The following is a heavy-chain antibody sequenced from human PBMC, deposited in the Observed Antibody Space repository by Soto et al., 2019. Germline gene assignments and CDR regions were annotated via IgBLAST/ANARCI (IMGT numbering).Heavy chain of an antibody. CDR3: ASNYCSSTSCYPGEYAFDI. CDR1: GGSISSYY. CDR2: IYYSGST. V-gene: IGHV4-59*08. J-gene: IGHJ3*02. Sequence: SETLSLTCTVSGGSISSYYWSWIRQPPGKGLEWIGYIYYSGSTNYNPSLKSRVTIPVDTSKNQFSLKLSSVTAADTAVYYCASNYCSSTSCYPGEYAFDIWGQGTMVTVSS. D-gene: IGHD2-2*01.